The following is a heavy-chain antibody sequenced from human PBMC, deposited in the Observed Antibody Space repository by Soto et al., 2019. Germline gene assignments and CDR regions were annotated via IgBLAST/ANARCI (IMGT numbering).Heavy chain of an antibody. D-gene: IGHD4-17*01. CDR3: ASRGDYGDPLDY. V-gene: IGHV5-10-1*01. J-gene: IGHJ4*02. CDR1: GYSFTSYW. Sequence: GESLKISCKGSGYSFTSYWISWVRQMPGKGLEWMGRIDPSHSYTNYSPSFQGHVTISADKSTSTAYLQWRSLKASDSAMYYCASRGDYGDPLDYWGQGTLVTVSS. CDR2: IDPSHSYT.